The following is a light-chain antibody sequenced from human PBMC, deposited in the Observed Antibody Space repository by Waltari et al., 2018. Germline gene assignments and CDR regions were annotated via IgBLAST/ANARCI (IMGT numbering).Light chain of an antibody. J-gene: IGLJ2*01. V-gene: IGLV2-14*03. Sequence: QSALTQPASMSGSPGQLITISCTGSNSDIGRYNYVSWYQQYPGKAPKVLIYDVNKRPSWASDRFSGSKSGNTASLTISGLQAEDEADYYCSSYTLDSKMIFGGGTKLTVL. CDR1: NSDIGRYNY. CDR3: SSYTLDSKMI. CDR2: DVN.